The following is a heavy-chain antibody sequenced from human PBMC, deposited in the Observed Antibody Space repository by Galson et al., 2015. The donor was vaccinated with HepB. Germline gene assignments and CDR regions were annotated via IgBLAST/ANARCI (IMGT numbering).Heavy chain of an antibody. V-gene: IGHV3-23*01. CDR1: GFTFSSYA. CDR2: ISSSGGST. CDR3: AKTTMQWELLPGDY. Sequence: SLRLSCAASGFTFSSYAMSWVRPAPGEGLEWVSAISSSGGSTYYADSVKGRFTISRDNSKNTLYLQMNNLRGEDTAIYYCAKTTMQWELLPGDYWGQGTLVTVSS. J-gene: IGHJ4*02. D-gene: IGHD1-26*01.